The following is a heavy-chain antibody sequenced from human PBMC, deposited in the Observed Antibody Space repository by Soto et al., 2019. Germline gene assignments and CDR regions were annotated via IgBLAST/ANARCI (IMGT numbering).Heavy chain of an antibody. Sequence: QVQLVQSGAEVKKPGAPVKVSCKASGYTFTSYDINWVRQATGQGLEWMGWMNPNSGNTGYALKFQGRVTVTRNTSISTAYMELSSLRCEDTAVYYCARDEAVAGTVVTDVWGKGTTVTVSS. CDR3: ARDEAVAGTVVTDV. V-gene: IGHV1-8*01. CDR1: GYTFTSYD. J-gene: IGHJ6*04. CDR2: MNPNSGNT. D-gene: IGHD6-19*01.